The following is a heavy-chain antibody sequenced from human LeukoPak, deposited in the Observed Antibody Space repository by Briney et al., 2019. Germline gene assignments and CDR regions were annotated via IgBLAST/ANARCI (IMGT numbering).Heavy chain of an antibody. Sequence: GGSLRLSCAASGFTFSSYAMSWVRQAPGKGLEWVSYISSRGNTIHYVDSVKGRFTISRDDAKNSLYMQMNSLRDEDTDVYYCARGSPWDLDCWGQGTLVTVSS. V-gene: IGHV3-48*02. CDR1: GFTFSSYA. J-gene: IGHJ4*02. CDR2: ISSRGNTI. D-gene: IGHD1-26*01. CDR3: ARGSPWDLDC.